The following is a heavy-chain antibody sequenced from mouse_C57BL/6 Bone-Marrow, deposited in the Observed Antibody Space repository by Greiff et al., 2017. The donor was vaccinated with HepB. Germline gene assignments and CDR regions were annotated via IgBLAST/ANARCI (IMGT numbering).Heavy chain of an antibody. D-gene: IGHD2-3*01. CDR3: ARDRRLLRGFAY. CDR2: ISYDGSN. J-gene: IGHJ3*01. V-gene: IGHV3-6*01. Sequence: VQLKESGPGLVQPSQSLSLTCSVTGYSITSGYYWNWIRQFPGNKLEWMGYISYDGSNNYNPSLKNRISITRDTSKNQFFLKLNSVTTEDTATYYCARDRRLLRGFAYWGQGTLVTVSA. CDR1: GYSITSGYY.